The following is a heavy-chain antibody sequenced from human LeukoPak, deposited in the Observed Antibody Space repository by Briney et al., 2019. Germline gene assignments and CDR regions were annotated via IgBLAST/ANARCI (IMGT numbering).Heavy chain of an antibody. CDR3: AKDQRTYSYGDFDS. CDR2: ISASGDST. CDR1: GFTFSDFA. D-gene: IGHD5-18*01. J-gene: IGHJ4*02. Sequence: GGSLRLSCAASGFTFSDFAMSWVRQAPGKGLEWVSGISASGDSTYNADSVRGRFTISRDNSKNTLYLQMSSLRGEDTAVYFCAKDQRTYSYGDFDSWGQGTQVTVSS. V-gene: IGHV3-23*01.